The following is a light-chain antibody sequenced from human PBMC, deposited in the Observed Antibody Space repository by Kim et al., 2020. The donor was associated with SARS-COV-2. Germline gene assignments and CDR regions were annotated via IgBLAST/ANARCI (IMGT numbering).Light chain of an antibody. Sequence: PGERATLSCRASQSVSSSYLAWYQQKPGQAPRLLIYGASSRATCIPDRFSGSGSGTDFTLTISRLEPEDFAVYYCQQYGSSPPITFGQGTRLEIK. CDR2: GAS. V-gene: IGKV3-20*01. J-gene: IGKJ5*01. CDR3: QQYGSSPPIT. CDR1: QSVSSSY.